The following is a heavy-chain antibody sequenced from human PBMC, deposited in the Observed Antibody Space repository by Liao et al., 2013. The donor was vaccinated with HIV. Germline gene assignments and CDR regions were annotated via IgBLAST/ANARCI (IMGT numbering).Heavy chain of an antibody. V-gene: IGHV4-4*07. CDR1: GGSISPYY. CDR2: ISSAGNA. Sequence: QVQLQESGPGLVKPSETLSLTCTVSGGSISPYYWSWIRQPAGKGLEWIGRISSAGNANYNPSLNSRVTMSVDTSNNQFSLTLNSVTAADTAVYYCARENPRGRPFDYWGQGILVTVSS. CDR3: ARENPRGRPFDY. D-gene: IGHD3-10*01. J-gene: IGHJ4*02.